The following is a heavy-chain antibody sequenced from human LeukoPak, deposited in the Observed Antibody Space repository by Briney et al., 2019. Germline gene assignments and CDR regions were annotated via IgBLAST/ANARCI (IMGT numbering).Heavy chain of an antibody. V-gene: IGHV3-23*01. CDR2: VSGSGRNT. Sequence: PGGSLRLSCAGSGFTFSNYATTWVRQAPGKGLEWVSSVSGSGRNTFYPDSVEGRITISRDNSKNTVYLQMNSLRADDTAVYYCVKSRRVGANQRGLFDYWGQGTLVTVSP. CDR3: VKSRRVGANQRGLFDY. D-gene: IGHD1-26*01. J-gene: IGHJ4*02. CDR1: GFTFSNYA.